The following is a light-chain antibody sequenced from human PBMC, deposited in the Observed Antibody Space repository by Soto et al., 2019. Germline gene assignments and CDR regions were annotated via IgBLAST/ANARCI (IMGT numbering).Light chain of an antibody. J-gene: IGKJ1*01. CDR1: QSVSSN. CDR2: GAS. CDR3: QQYNNWPPVT. V-gene: IGKV3-15*01. Sequence: EIVMTQSPATLSVSPGERATLSCRASQSVSSNLAWYQQKPGQAPRLLIYGASTRAAGIPARFSGSGSGTEFTLTISSLQSEDFAVYYCQQYNNWPPVTFGQGTKVDIK.